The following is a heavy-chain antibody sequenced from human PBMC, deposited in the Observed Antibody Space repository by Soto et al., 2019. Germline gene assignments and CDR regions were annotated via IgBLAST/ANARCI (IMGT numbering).Heavy chain of an antibody. CDR3: AKLKEYDYC. CDR1: GFTFSSYG. J-gene: IGHJ4*02. Sequence: QVQLVESGGGVVQPGRSLRLSCAASGFTFSSYGMHWVRQAPGKGLEWVAVISYDGSNKYYADSVKGRFTISRDNSKNTLYLQMNSLRAEDTAVYYCAKLKEYDYCWGLGTLVTVSS. CDR2: ISYDGSNK. D-gene: IGHD1-1*01. V-gene: IGHV3-30*18.